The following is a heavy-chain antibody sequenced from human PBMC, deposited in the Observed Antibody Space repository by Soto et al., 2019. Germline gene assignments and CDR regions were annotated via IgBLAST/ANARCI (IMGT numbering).Heavy chain of an antibody. CDR1: GGSFSGYY. V-gene: IGHV4-34*01. J-gene: IGHJ6*03. D-gene: IGHD2-15*01. Sequence: QVQLQQWGAGLLKPSETLSLTCAVYGGSFSGYYWSWIRQPPGKGLEWIGEINHSGSTNYKPSLKSRFTISVDTSKNQFSLKLSSVTAADTAVYYCARGWGYCSGGSCYKDYYYYMDVWGKGTMVTVSS. CDR2: INHSGST. CDR3: ARGWGYCSGGSCYKDYYYYMDV.